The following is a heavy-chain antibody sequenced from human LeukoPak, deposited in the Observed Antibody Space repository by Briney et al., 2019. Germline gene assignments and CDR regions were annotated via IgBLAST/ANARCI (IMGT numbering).Heavy chain of an antibody. CDR3: ARVYTYYYDSSGYYHPYYFDY. J-gene: IGHJ4*02. D-gene: IGHD3-22*01. CDR1: GYTFTSYY. V-gene: IGHV1-46*01. Sequence: ASVKVSCKASGYTFTSYYMHWVRQAPGQGLEWMGIINPSGGSTSYAQKFQGRVTMTRDTSTSTVYMELSSLRSEDTAVYYCARVYTYYYDSSGYYHPYYFDYWGQGTLVTVSS. CDR2: INPSGGST.